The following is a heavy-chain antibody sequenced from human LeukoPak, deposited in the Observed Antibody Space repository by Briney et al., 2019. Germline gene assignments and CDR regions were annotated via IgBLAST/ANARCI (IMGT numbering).Heavy chain of an antibody. J-gene: IGHJ4*02. CDR3: ARLGPTTVTTFLDY. Sequence: SETLSLTCSVSGGSISSYYWSWIRQAPGKGLEWIGYIYYSGSTNYNPSLKSRVTISVDTSKNQFSLKLSSVTAADTAVYYCARLGPTTVTTFLDYWGQGTLVTVSS. CDR2: IYYSGST. CDR1: GGSISSYY. D-gene: IGHD4-11*01. V-gene: IGHV4-59*08.